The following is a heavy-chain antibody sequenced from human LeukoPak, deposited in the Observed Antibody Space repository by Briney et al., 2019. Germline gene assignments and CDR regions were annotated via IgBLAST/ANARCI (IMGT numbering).Heavy chain of an antibody. CDR2: ISGSGGST. J-gene: IGHJ5*02. V-gene: IGHV3-23*01. CDR3: AKGGYDFWSGYPRFDP. Sequence: PPGGSLRLSCVASGFTFSSYAMSWVRQAPGTGLEWVSAISGSGGSTYYADSVKGRFTISRDNSKNTLYLQMNSLRAEDTAVYYCAKGGYDFWSGYPRFDPWGQGTLVTVSS. D-gene: IGHD3-3*01. CDR1: GFTFSSYA.